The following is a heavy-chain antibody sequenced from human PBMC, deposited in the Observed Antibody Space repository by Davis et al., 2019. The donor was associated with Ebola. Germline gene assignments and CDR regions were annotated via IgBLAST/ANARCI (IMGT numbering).Heavy chain of an antibody. CDR3: TKDFDYVNGY. J-gene: IGHJ4*02. D-gene: IGHD4-17*01. Sequence: GESLKISCAASGFTFSSYWMHWVRQAPGKGLVWVSRINSDGSSTSYADSVKGRFTISRDNAKNTLYLQMNSLRAEDTAVYYCTKDFDYVNGYWGQGTLVTVSS. CDR2: INSDGSST. CDR1: GFTFSSYW. V-gene: IGHV3-74*01.